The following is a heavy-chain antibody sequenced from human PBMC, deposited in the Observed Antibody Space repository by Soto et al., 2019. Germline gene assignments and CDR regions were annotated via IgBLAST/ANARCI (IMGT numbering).Heavy chain of an antibody. Sequence: ASVKVSCKASGYTFSTYYMHWLRQAPGQGLQWMGIIDPTGDTTAYAQNFQARLTMTTDTSTSTFYMELTSLRSDDTAVYYCARNAVACSGSICLRKPYYFGMDVWGQGTTVTVSS. CDR1: GYTFSTYY. V-gene: IGHV1-46*01. J-gene: IGHJ6*02. CDR2: IDPTGDTT. D-gene: IGHD2-15*01. CDR3: ARNAVACSGSICLRKPYYFGMDV.